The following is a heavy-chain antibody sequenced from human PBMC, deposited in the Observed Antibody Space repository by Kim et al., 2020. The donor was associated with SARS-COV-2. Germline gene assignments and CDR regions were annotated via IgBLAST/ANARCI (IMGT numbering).Heavy chain of an antibody. CDR3: ARGLHGRDGYKWGFDY. D-gene: IGHD5-12*01. J-gene: IGHJ4*02. Sequence: KFQGRVTMTRNTSISTAYMELSSLRSEDTAVYYCARGLHGRDGYKWGFDYWGQGTLVTVSS. V-gene: IGHV1-8*01.